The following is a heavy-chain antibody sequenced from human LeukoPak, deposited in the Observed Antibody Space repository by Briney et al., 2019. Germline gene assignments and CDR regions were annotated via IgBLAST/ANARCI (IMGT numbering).Heavy chain of an antibody. D-gene: IGHD3-10*01. CDR2: IYHSGST. CDR1: GGSISSDGYS. Sequence: PSETLSLTCAVSGGSISSDGYSWSWIRQPPGKGLEWIVYIYHSGSTYYNPSLKSRVPISADRSKNQFSLKLSSVTAADTAVYYCARDGEFYGMDVWGQETTVTVSS. CDR3: ARDGEFYGMDV. J-gene: IGHJ6*02. V-gene: IGHV4-30-2*01.